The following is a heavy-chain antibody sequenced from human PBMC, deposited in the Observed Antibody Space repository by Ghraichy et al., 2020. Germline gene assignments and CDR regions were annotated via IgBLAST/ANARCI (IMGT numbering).Heavy chain of an antibody. CDR2: IVLLFGAT. Sequence: SVKVSCRASGGTFSSYAISWVRLAPGQGLEWMGGIVLLFGATNHAQKFQGRVTISADESTRTAYMELTSLRSEDTAVHYCARGIITGTPESYFFYGLDIWGQGTSVTVSS. D-gene: IGHD1-20*01. J-gene: IGHJ6*02. CDR3: ARGIITGTPESYFFYGLDI. CDR1: GGTFSSYA. V-gene: IGHV1-69*13.